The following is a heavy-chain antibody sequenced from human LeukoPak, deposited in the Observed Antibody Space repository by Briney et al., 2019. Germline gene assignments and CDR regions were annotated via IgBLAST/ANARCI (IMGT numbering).Heavy chain of an antibody. Sequence: GALRLSCAASGFTFSDYYMSWIRQAPGKGLEWVSYISSSGSTIYYADSVKGRFTISRDNAKNSLYLQMNGLRDEDTAVYYCARDPYSGGYGAYYYYYMDVWGKGTTVTVSS. CDR2: ISSSGSTI. CDR1: GFTFSDYY. V-gene: IGHV3-11*04. D-gene: IGHD6-19*01. CDR3: ARDPYSGGYGAYYYYYMDV. J-gene: IGHJ6*03.